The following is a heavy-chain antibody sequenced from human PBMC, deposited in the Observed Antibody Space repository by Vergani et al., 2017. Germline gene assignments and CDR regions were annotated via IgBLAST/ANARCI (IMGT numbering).Heavy chain of an antibody. V-gene: IGHV3-33*01. CDR3: ARDDLAYCGGDCYSTDY. CDR2: IWYDGSKE. D-gene: IGHD2-21*01. CDR1: GFTLSSHA. Sequence: QVQLEESGGGVVQPGRSLRLSCAGSGFTLSSHAMHWVRQAPGKGLEWVAFIWYDGSKEYYADSVKGRFTISRDNSKNTLYLQMNNLRAADTAVYYCARDDLAYCGGDCYSTDYWGQGTLVTVSS. J-gene: IGHJ4*02.